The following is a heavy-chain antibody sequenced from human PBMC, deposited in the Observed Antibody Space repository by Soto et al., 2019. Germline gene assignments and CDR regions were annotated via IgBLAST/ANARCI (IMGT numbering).Heavy chain of an antibody. V-gene: IGHV5-10-1*01. CDR3: ARLWDYYDSSGYHYGMDV. J-gene: IGHJ6*02. CDR2: IDPSDSYT. CDR1: GYSFASYW. Sequence: GESLKISCKGSGYSFASYWISWVRQMPGKGLEWMGRIDPSDSYTNYSPSFQGHVTISADKSISTAYLQWSSLKASDTAMYYCARLWDYYDSSGYHYGMDVWGQGTTVTVSS. D-gene: IGHD3-22*01.